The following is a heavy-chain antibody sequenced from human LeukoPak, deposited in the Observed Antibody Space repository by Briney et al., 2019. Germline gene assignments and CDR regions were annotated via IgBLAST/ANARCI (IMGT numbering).Heavy chain of an antibody. CDR3: ARIVVAIDDAFDI. V-gene: IGHV1-2*02. J-gene: IGHJ3*02. CDR1: GYTFTGYY. CDR2: INPNSGGT. D-gene: IGHD3-22*01. Sequence: ASVKVSCKASGYTFTGYYMHWVRQAPRQGLEWMGWINPNSGGTNYAQKFQGRVTMTRDTSISTAYMELSRLRSDDTAVYYCARIVVAIDDAFDIWGQGTMVTVSS.